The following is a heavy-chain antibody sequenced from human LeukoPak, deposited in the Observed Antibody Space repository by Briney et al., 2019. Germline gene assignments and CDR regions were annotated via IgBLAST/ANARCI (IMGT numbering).Heavy chain of an antibody. D-gene: IGHD6-13*01. V-gene: IGHV3-30*18. Sequence: PGGSLRLSCAASGFTFSSYGMHWVRQAPGKGLEWVAVISYDGSNKYYADSVKGRFTISRDNSKNTLYLQMNSLRAEDTAVYYCVKVRLPGIAAAGTFDYWGQGTLVTVSS. CDR2: ISYDGSNK. CDR3: VKVRLPGIAAAGTFDY. J-gene: IGHJ4*02. CDR1: GFTFSSYG.